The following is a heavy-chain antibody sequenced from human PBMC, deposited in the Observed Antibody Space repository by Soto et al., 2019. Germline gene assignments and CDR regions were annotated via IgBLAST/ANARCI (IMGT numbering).Heavy chain of an antibody. CDR3: ARLAVAARPRWYNWFDP. J-gene: IGHJ5*02. CDR1: GYTFTDYD. D-gene: IGHD2-15*01. V-gene: IGHV1-8*01. CDR2: MNPNSGET. Sequence: QEQLVQSGAEVKKPGASVKVSCKTSGYTFTDYDINWVRQATGQGLEWIGWMNPNSGETGYAQKFQGRVTMTRSASLSTAYLELSSLRSEDTAVYYCARLAVAARPRWYNWFDPWGQGTLVTVSS.